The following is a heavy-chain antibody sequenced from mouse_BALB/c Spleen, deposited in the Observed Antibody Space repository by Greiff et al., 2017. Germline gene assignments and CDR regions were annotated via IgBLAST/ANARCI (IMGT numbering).Heavy chain of an antibody. CDR2: IDPANGNT. D-gene: IGHD2-3*01. CDR1: GFNIKDTY. Sequence: VHVKQSGAELVKPVASVKLSCTASGFNIKDTYMHWVKQRPEQGLEWIGRIDPANGNTKYDPKFQGKATITADTSSNTAYLQLSSLTSEDTAVYYCARCYDGYYGAMDYWGQGTSVTVSS. V-gene: IGHV14-3*02. J-gene: IGHJ4*01. CDR3: ARCYDGYYGAMDY.